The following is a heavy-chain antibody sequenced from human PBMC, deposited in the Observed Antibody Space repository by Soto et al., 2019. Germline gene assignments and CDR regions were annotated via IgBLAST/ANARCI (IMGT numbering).Heavy chain of an antibody. CDR1: GGSISSSSYY. CDR2: IYYSGST. D-gene: IGHD5-18*01. J-gene: IGHJ5*02. CDR3: ARQDSSYGARYNWCDP. Sequence: PSETLSLTCTVSGGSISSSSYYWGWIRQPPGKGLEWIGSIYYSGSTYYNPSLKSRVTISVDTSKNQFSLKLSSVTAADTAVYYCARQDSSYGARYNWCDPWGQGTLCTVSA. V-gene: IGHV4-39*01.